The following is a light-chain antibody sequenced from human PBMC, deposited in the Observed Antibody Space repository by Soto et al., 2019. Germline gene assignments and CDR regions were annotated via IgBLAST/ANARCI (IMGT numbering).Light chain of an antibody. CDR1: QSISSY. CDR3: QQTYSTPFT. V-gene: IGKV1-39*01. J-gene: IGKJ3*01. CDR2: AAS. Sequence: DIQMTQSPSSLSASVGDRVTITCRASQSISSYLNWYQQKPGKAPKLLIYAASSLQSGVPSRFSGSGSGTDFTLTISSLXPEDFATYYCQQTYSTPFTFGXGTKV.